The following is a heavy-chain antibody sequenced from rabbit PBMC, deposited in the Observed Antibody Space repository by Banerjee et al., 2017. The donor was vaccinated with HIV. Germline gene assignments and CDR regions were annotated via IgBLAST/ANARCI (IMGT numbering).Heavy chain of an antibody. D-gene: IGHD4-1*01. V-gene: IGHV1S43*01. Sequence: LTLTCTASGFSFSNKYVMCWVRQAPGKGLELIACIYAVSGSTWYASWVNGRFTISRSTSLNTVDLKMTSLTAADTATYFCARDLAGVIGWNFNLWGQGTLVTVS. CDR3: ARDLAGVIGWNFNL. CDR2: IYAVSGST. CDR1: GFSFSNKYV. J-gene: IGHJ4*01.